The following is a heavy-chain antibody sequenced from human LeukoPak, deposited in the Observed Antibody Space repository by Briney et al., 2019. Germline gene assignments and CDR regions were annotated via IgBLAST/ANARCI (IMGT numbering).Heavy chain of an antibody. Sequence: ASVKVSCKASGYTFTGYYMHWVRQAPRQGLEWMGWISTNSGGTNYAQKFQGRVTMTRDTSISTAYMELSRLRSDDTAVYYCARPGVLAYCGGDCYSFWFDPWGQGTLVTVSS. CDR3: ARPGVLAYCGGDCYSFWFDP. CDR1: GYTFTGYY. D-gene: IGHD2-21*02. V-gene: IGHV1-2*02. CDR2: ISTNSGGT. J-gene: IGHJ5*02.